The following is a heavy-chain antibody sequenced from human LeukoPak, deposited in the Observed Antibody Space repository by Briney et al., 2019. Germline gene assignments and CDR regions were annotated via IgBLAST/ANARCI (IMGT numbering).Heavy chain of an antibody. V-gene: IGHV4-34*01. Sequence: SETLSLTCAVYGGSFSGYYRSWIRQPPGKGLEWIGEINHSGSTNYNPSLKSRVTISVDASKNQFSLKLSSVTAADTAVYYCARVGSYYYDSSGYYYDMNFDYWGQGTLVTVSS. CDR2: INHSGST. CDR3: ARVGSYYYDSSGYYYDMNFDY. J-gene: IGHJ4*02. D-gene: IGHD3-22*01. CDR1: GGSFSGYY.